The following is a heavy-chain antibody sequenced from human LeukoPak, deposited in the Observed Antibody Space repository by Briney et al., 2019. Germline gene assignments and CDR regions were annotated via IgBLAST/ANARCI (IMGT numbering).Heavy chain of an antibody. D-gene: IGHD4-17*01. CDR3: ARRATTVTIFDY. CDR1: GFTVSSNY. J-gene: IGHJ4*02. Sequence: PGGSLRLSCAASGFTVSSNYMSWVRQAPGKGLEWVSVIYSGGSTYYADSVKGRFTISRDNSKNTLYLQMNSLRAEDTAVYYCARRATTVTIFDYWGQGTLVTVSS. CDR2: IYSGGST. V-gene: IGHV3-66*01.